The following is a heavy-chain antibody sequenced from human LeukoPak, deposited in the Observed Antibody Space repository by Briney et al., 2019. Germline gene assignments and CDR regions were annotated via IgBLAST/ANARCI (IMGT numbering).Heavy chain of an antibody. CDR2: TTGSGATT. J-gene: IGHJ2*01. CDR3: STSWYFDL. CDR1: GFTFSSYV. Sequence: GGSLRLSCAASGFTFSSYVMTWVRQAPGKGLEWVTTTTGSGATTDYADSVKGRFTISRDNSKNTLSLQMNSLRAEDTAVYYCSTSWYFDLWGCGTLVTVSS. V-gene: IGHV3-23*01.